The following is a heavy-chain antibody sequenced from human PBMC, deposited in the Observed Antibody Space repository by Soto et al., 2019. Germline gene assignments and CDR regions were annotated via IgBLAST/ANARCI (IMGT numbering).Heavy chain of an antibody. CDR2: ISPRGDKT. Sequence: VQLLESGGGLVQPGGSLSLSCAASGFTFTDYGMNWVRQAPGKGLEWVSGISPRGDKTYYGASVQGRFTISRDNSKNTLNLQMDSLRVEDTAVYYWARNHRPDDVAAPGYWGQGTLVTVSS. D-gene: IGHD6-13*01. J-gene: IGHJ1*01. CDR1: GFTFTDYG. CDR3: ARNHRPDDVAAPGY. V-gene: IGHV3-23*01.